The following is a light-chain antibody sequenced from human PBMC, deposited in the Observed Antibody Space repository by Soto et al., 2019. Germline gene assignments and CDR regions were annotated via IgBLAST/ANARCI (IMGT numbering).Light chain of an antibody. CDR2: GAS. Sequence: EIVMTQSPATLSVSPGERATLSCRASQSFSSNLAWYQQKPGQGPRLLIYGASTRATGIPARFSGSGSGTEFTLTISSLQSEDFAVYYCQQYNNWPQTFGQGTKVDI. V-gene: IGKV3-15*01. CDR1: QSFSSN. CDR3: QQYNNWPQT. J-gene: IGKJ1*01.